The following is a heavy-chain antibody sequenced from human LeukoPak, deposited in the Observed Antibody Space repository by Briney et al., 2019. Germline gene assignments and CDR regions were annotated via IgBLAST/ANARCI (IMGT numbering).Heavy chain of an antibody. V-gene: IGHV3-7*01. D-gene: IGHD6-25*01. Sequence: GGSLRLSCAASGFTFNRYWMSWVRQAPGKGLEWVANIKRDGSEEYYVDSVKGRFTISRDNAKNSLYLQMNSPRAEDTAVYFCARDNPTAVYYYGVDVWGQGTTVTVSS. CDR3: ARDNPTAVYYYGVDV. J-gene: IGHJ6*02. CDR2: IKRDGSEE. CDR1: GFTFNRYW.